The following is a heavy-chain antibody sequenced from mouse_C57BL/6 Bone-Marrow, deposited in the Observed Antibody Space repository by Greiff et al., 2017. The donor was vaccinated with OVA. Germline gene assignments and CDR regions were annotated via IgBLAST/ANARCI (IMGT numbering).Heavy chain of an antibody. CDR3: ARSPNYSGSRGYFDY. J-gene: IGHJ2*01. CDR2: IYPGDGDT. Sequence: QVQLQQSGPELVKPGASVKISCKASGYAFSSSWMNWVKQRPGKGLEWIGRIYPGDGDTNYNGKFKGKATLTADKSSSTAYMQLSSLTSEDSAVYFCARSPNYSGSRGYFDYWGQGTTLTVSS. V-gene: IGHV1-82*01. D-gene: IGHD1-1*01. CDR1: GYAFSSSW.